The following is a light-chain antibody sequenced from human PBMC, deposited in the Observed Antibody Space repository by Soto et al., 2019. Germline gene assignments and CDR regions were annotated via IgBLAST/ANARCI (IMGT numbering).Light chain of an antibody. J-gene: IGKJ1*01. CDR3: QHYNSYSEA. Sequence: DIQLTQSPSTLSGSVGDRVTITCRASQTISSCLAWYQQKPGKAPKLLIYEASTLKSGVPSRFSGSGSGTDFTLTISSLQPDDFATYYCQHYNSYSEAFGQGTKVDLK. CDR1: QTISSC. CDR2: EAS. V-gene: IGKV1-5*03.